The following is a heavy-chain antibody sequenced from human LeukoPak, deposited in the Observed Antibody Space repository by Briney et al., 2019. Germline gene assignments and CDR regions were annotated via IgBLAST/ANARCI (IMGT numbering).Heavy chain of an antibody. CDR1: GGSISSGSYY. D-gene: IGHD3-9*01. CDR3: ARDRLRYFDWLHGGGWWFDP. Sequence: SETLSLTCTVSGGSISSGSYYWSWIRHPAGKGLEWIGRTYTSGSTNYNPSLNSRVTISVDTSKNQFSLKLSSVTAADTAVYYCARDRLRYFDWLHGGGWWFDPWGQGTLVTVSS. J-gene: IGHJ5*02. CDR2: TYTSGST. V-gene: IGHV4-61*02.